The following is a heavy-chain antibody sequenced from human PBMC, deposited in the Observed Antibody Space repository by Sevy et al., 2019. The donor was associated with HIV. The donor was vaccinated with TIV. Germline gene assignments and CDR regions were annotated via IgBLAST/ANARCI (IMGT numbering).Heavy chain of an antibody. J-gene: IGHJ4*02. CDR1: GYSFTSYW. D-gene: IGHD3-22*01. CDR2: IYPSDSDT. Sequence: GESLKISCKGSGYSFTSYWIGWVRQTPGKGLEWMGIIYPSDSDTRYSPSFQGQATFSADNSVSTAYLQWSSLKASDTAMYYCARRNYYDSSGLFDYWGQGTLVTVSS. V-gene: IGHV5-51*01. CDR3: ARRNYYDSSGLFDY.